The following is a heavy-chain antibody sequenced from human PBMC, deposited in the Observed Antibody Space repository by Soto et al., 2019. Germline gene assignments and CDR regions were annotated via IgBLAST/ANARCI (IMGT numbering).Heavy chain of an antibody. D-gene: IGHD6-19*01. V-gene: IGHV2-70*01. CDR1: GCSLSTSGMC. Sequence: SGPTLVNPTQTLTLTCTFSGCSLSTSGMCVGWIRQPPGKALEWLALIDWDDDKYYSTSLKTRLTISKDTSKNQVVLTMTNMDPVDTATYYCARISDSSGWSYFDYWGQGTLVTVSS. CDR2: IDWDDDK. J-gene: IGHJ4*02. CDR3: ARISDSSGWSYFDY.